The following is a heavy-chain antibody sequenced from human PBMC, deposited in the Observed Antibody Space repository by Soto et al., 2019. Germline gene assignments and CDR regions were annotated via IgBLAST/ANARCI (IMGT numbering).Heavy chain of an antibody. CDR2: TYYKSKWYN. Sequence: SQTLSLPCAISGDSVSSHSVAWNWIRQSPSRGLEWLGRTYYKSKWYNVYAESVKSRITINPDTSKNQFSLQLNSVTPEDTAVYYCARDYGDYGASDIWGQGTMVTVSS. CDR3: ARDYGDYGASDI. J-gene: IGHJ3*02. V-gene: IGHV6-1*01. D-gene: IGHD4-17*01. CDR1: GDSVSSHSVA.